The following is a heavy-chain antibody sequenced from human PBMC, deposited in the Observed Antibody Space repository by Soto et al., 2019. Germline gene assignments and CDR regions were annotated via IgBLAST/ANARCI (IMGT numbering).Heavy chain of an antibody. CDR3: ARYNSYAIDS. V-gene: IGHV4-59*01. CDR2: IHYSGTT. J-gene: IGHJ4*02. D-gene: IGHD2-8*01. Sequence: KASETLSLTCTVSGTSISSYYWSWIRQPPGKGLEWIANIHYSGTTNYNPSLASRVTLSVDTSKNQFSLKMTSVTAADRAMYFCARYNSYAIDSWGQGTLVTVSS. CDR1: GTSISSYY.